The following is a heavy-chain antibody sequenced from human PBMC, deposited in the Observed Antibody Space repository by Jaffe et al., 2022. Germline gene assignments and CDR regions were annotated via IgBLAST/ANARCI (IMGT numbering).Heavy chain of an antibody. Sequence: EVQLVESGGGLVQPGRSLRLSCAASGFTFDDYAMHWVRQAPGKGLEWVSGISWNSGSIGYADSVKGRFTISRDNAKNSLYLQMNSLRAEDTALYYCAKVKGVHDYGDYAAFDIWGQGTMVTVSS. V-gene: IGHV3-9*01. D-gene: IGHD4-17*01. J-gene: IGHJ3*02. CDR1: GFTFDDYA. CDR2: ISWNSGSI. CDR3: AKVKGVHDYGDYAAFDI.